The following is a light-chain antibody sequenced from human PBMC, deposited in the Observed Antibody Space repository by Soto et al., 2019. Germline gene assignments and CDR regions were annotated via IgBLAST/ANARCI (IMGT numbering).Light chain of an antibody. V-gene: IGKV1-5*03. Sequence: DIQMTQSPSTLSASVGDRVTITCRASQTIGSWLAWYQQKPGKAPKLLIYRTSTLESGVPSRFSGSGSGTEFTLTISSLQPDDFAAYYCQQYNSYPLTFGGGTKVEIK. CDR1: QTIGSW. J-gene: IGKJ4*01. CDR2: RTS. CDR3: QQYNSYPLT.